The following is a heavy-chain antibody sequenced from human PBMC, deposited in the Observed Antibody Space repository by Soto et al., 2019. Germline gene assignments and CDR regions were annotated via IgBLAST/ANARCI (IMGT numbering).Heavy chain of an antibody. CDR2: ISSSGSTI. CDR1: GFTFSDYY. V-gene: IGHV3-11*01. Sequence: QVQLVESGGGLVKPGGSLRLSCAASGFTFSDYYMSWIRQAPGKGLEWVSYISSSGSTIYYADSVKGRFTISRDNAKNSLYVKMNSMRAEDTAVYYCAREVYSSSLPTSSYYGMDVWGQGTTVTVSS. D-gene: IGHD6-6*01. CDR3: AREVYSSSLPTSSYYGMDV. J-gene: IGHJ6*02.